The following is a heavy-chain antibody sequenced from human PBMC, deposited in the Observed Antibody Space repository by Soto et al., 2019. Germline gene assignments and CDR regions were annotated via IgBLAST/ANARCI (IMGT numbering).Heavy chain of an antibody. D-gene: IGHD6-19*01. J-gene: IGHJ4*02. Sequence: EVQLVESGGGLVQPGGSLRLSCAASGFTFSSYWMRWVRQAPGKGLEWVANIRQDGSDKYYVDSVKGRFTLYRDNSKNSLYLQMNSLRAEDTAIYYCASPQQWLGQRGDFDYWGQGTLVTVSS. V-gene: IGHV3-7*05. CDR2: IRQDGSDK. CDR1: GFTFSSYW. CDR3: ASPQQWLGQRGDFDY.